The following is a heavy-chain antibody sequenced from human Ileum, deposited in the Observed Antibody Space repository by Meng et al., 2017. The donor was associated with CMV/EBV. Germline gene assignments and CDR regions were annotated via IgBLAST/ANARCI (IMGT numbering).Heavy chain of an antibody. CDR2: TYYRSNWSN. CDR3: VRSSTTGGFDA. J-gene: IGHJ5*02. Sequence: WVRQAPGQGLEWLGRTYYRSNWSNDYAVSLKGRITINPDTSRNQVSLQVTSLTPEDTAVYYCVRSSTTGGFDAWGQGTLVTVSS. V-gene: IGHV6-1*01. D-gene: IGHD1-1*01.